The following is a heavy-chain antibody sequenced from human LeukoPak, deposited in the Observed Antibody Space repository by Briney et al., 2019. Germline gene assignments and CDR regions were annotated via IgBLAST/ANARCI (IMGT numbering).Heavy chain of an antibody. J-gene: IGHJ4*02. D-gene: IGHD2-15*01. V-gene: IGHV5-51*01. CDR3: ARHRKDIGFDS. CDR1: GYSFSSYW. Sequence: KSGESLKISCKGSGYSFSSYWIGWVRQMPGKGLEWMAIIYPDDSDTRYSPSFQGQVTISADKSISTAYLQWSSLKASDTAMYYCARHRKDIGFDSWGQGTLVTVSS. CDR2: IYPDDSDT.